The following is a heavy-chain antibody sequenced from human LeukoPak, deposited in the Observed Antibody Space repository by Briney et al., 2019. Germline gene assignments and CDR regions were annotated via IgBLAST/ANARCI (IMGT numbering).Heavy chain of an antibody. D-gene: IGHD3-10*01. CDR1: GYTFTGYY. J-gene: IGHJ4*02. V-gene: IGHV1-2*02. CDR2: INPNSGGT. CDR3: ARTLLWFGADQSYYFDY. Sequence: ASVKVSCKASGYTFTGYYMHWVRQAPGQGLEWMGWINPNSGGTNYAQKFQGRVTMTRGTSISTAYMELSRLRSDDTAVYYCARTLLWFGADQSYYFDYWGQGTLVTVSS.